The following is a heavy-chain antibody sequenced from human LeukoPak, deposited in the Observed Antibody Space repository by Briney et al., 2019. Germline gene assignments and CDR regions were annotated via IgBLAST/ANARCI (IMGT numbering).Heavy chain of an antibody. D-gene: IGHD1-26*01. CDR2: IYYSGST. Sequence: SQTLSLTCAVSGGSISSGGYSWSWIRQPPGKGLEWIGYIYYSGSTYYNPSLKSRVTISVDTSKNQFSLKLSSVTAADTAVYYCARAFRGSKNFDYWGQGTLVTVSS. V-gene: IGHV4-30-2*05. CDR1: GGSISSGGYS. CDR3: ARAFRGSKNFDY. J-gene: IGHJ4*02.